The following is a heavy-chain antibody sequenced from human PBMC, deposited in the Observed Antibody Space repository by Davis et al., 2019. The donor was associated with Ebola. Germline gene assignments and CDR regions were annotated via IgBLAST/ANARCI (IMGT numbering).Heavy chain of an antibody. V-gene: IGHV1-2*04. Sequence: AASVKVSCKASGYTFTGYYMHWVRQAPGQGLEWMGWINPNSGGTNYAQKFQGWVTMTRDTSTSTVYMELSSLRSDDTAVYYCARASPLAAAGTFDPWGQGTLVTVSS. D-gene: IGHD6-13*01. J-gene: IGHJ5*02. CDR3: ARASPLAAAGTFDP. CDR2: INPNSGGT. CDR1: GYTFTGYY.